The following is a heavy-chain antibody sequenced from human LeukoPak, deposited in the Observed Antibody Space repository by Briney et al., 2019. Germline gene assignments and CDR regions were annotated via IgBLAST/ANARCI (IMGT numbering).Heavy chain of an antibody. CDR3: TRGMGCSGGSCSTQKYYFDY. J-gene: IGHJ4*02. D-gene: IGHD2-15*01. V-gene: IGHV3-49*03. Sequence: GGSLRLSCTASGFTFGDYAMSWFRQAPGKGLEWVGFIRSKAYGGTTEYAASVKGRFTISRDDSKSIAYLQMNSLKTEDTAVYYCTRGMGCSGGSCSTQKYYFDYWGQGTLVTVSS. CDR2: IRSKAYGGTT. CDR1: GFTFGDYA.